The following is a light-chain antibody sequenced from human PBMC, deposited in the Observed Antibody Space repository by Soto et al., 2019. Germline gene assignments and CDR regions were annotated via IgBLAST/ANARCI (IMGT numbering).Light chain of an antibody. CDR3: SSYSRATDTVM. V-gene: IGLV2-14*03. CDR2: DVT. CDR1: SSDVGAYNY. J-gene: IGLJ3*02. Sequence: QSVLTQPASVSGSPGQSITISCTGTSSDVGAYNYVSWYQQHPARAPKLMIFDVTNRPSGVSDRFSGSKSGNTASLTISGLQAEDEGDYFCSSYSRATDTVMFGGGTKVTVL.